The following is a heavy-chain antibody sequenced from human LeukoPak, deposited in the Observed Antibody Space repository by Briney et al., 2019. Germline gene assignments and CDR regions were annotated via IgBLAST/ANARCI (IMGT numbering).Heavy chain of an antibody. V-gene: IGHV4-4*07. Sequence: SETLSLTCTVSGGSISGYYWNWIRQPAGKGLEWIGRIYTSGSTNYTPSLKSRVTISVDKSKNQFSLKLSSVTAADTAVYYCARDPDSSSWYYAFAIWGQGTMVTVSS. CDR3: ARDPDSSSWYYAFAI. D-gene: IGHD6-13*01. CDR1: GGSISGYY. J-gene: IGHJ3*02. CDR2: IYTSGST.